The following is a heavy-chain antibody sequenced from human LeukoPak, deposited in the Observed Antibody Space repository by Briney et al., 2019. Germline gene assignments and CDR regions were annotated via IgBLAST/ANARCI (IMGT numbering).Heavy chain of an antibody. CDR3: ARQPIRKRTYYYDSSGYRSPFDY. CDR1: GGSFSGYY. Sequence: SETLSLTCAIYGGSFSGYYWSWVRQPPGKGLEWIGEINHRGSTNYNPSLKSRVTISVDTSRNSFSLELSSVTAADTAVYYCARQPIRKRTYYYDSSGYRSPFDYWGQGTLVTVSS. V-gene: IGHV4-34*01. CDR2: INHRGST. J-gene: IGHJ4*02. D-gene: IGHD3-22*01.